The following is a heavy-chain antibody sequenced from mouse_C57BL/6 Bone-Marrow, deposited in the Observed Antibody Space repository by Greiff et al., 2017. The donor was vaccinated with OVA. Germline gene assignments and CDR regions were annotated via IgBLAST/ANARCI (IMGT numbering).Heavy chain of an antibody. CDR1: GYTFTSYT. D-gene: IGHD1-1*02. V-gene: IGHV1-4*01. J-gene: IGHJ3*01. Sequence: VQLQQSGAELARPGASVKMSCKASGYTFTSYTMHWVKQRPGQGLEWIGYINPSSGYTKYNQKFKDKATLTADKSSSTAYMQLSSLTSEDSAVEYCAREVDLLWPRAWFADWGQGTLVTVSA. CDR3: AREVDLLWPRAWFAD. CDR2: INPSSGYT.